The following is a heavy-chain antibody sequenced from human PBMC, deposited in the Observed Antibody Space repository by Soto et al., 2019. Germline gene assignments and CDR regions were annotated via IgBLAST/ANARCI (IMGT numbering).Heavy chain of an antibody. J-gene: IGHJ6*02. D-gene: IGHD6-13*01. V-gene: IGHV3-30-3*01. Sequence: QVQLVESGGGVVQPGRSLRLSCAASGFTFSSYAMHWVRQAPGKGLEWVAVISYDGSNKYYADSVKGRFTISRDNSKNTLYLQMNSLRAEDMAVYYCARDGQQLAYYYYGMDVWGQGTTVTVSS. CDR2: ISYDGSNK. CDR1: GFTFSSYA. CDR3: ARDGQQLAYYYYGMDV.